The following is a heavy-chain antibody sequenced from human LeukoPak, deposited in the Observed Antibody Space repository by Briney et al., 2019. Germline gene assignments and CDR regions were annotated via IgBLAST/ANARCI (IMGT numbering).Heavy chain of an antibody. Sequence: GGSLRLSCAASGFTFSSSSMSWVRQAPGKGLEWVSVISGSGGSTDYADSVKGRFTISRDNSKNTLYLQINSLRAEDTAVYYCAKGSGWYVWVQGTLVTVSS. CDR3: AKGSGWYV. CDR1: GFTFSSSS. CDR2: ISGSGGST. J-gene: IGHJ4*02. V-gene: IGHV3-23*01. D-gene: IGHD6-19*01.